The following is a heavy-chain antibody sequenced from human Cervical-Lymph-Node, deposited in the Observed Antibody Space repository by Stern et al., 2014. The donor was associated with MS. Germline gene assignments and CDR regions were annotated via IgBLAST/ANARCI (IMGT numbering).Heavy chain of an antibody. CDR2: IIPIFGTA. J-gene: IGHJ4*02. V-gene: IGHV1-69*01. Sequence: VQLVESGAEVKKPGSSVKVSCKASGGTFSTYSISWVRQAPGQGLEWMGGIIPIFGTANYAQKFQGRVTITADESTNTAYMELSSLRSEDTAVYYCAREFNYDSSGYYFYYWGQGTLVTVSS. D-gene: IGHD3-22*01. CDR1: GGTFSTYS. CDR3: AREFNYDSSGYYFYY.